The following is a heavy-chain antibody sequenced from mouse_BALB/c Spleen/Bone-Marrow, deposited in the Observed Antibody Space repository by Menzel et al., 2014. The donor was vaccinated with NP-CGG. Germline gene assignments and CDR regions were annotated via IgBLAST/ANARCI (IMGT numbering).Heavy chain of an antibody. CDR1: GYAFSSYW. D-gene: IGHD2-4*01. J-gene: IGHJ3*01. V-gene: IGHV1-80*01. Sequence: VQLQQSGAELVRPGSSVKISCKASGYAFSSYWMNWVQQRPGQGLEWIGQIYPGDGDINYNGKFKGKATLTADKSSGTAYMQFSSLTSEDSAVYFCARGDFDFEAWFTYWDQGTLVTVSA. CDR2: IYPGDGDI. CDR3: ARGDFDFEAWFTY.